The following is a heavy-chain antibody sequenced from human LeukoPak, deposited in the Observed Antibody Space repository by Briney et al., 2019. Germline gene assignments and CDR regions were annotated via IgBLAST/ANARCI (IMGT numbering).Heavy chain of an antibody. V-gene: IGHV3-7*05. Sequence: GGSLRLSCAASGFSFSNYWLSWVRQAPGKGLEWVANIKQDGSESYYVDSVKGRFTISRDNAKNSLYLQMNSLRVEDTAVYCCARDFNVAGSNRALATCRFWGEGTPGSVSS. J-gene: IGHJ4*02. D-gene: IGHD1-14*01. CDR3: ARDFNVAGSNRALATCRF. CDR2: IKQDGSES. CDR1: GFSFSNYW.